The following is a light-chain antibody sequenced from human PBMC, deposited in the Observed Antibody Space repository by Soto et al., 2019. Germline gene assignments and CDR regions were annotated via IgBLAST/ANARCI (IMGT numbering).Light chain of an antibody. CDR3: QHYNGYPYT. CDR2: DVS. J-gene: IGKJ2*01. V-gene: IGKV1-5*01. Sequence: DIQMTQSPSPLSASIGDRVTITCRASQSIDNWLAWYQQKPGKAPQLLIYDVSRVKTGVPSRFTASGSGTEFTLTINTLQADDSATYFCQHYNGYPYTFGPGTKVDIK. CDR1: QSIDNW.